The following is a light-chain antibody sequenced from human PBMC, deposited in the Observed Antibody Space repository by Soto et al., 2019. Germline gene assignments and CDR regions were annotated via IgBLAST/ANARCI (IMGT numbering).Light chain of an antibody. J-gene: IGLJ3*02. V-gene: IGLV1-40*01. CDR3: QSYDTSVSGARV. Sequence: KRVTISCTGSRSNIGAGYDVHWYQQIPGTAPKLLIYRNHDRPSGVPDRFSGSKSGTSASLAITGLQAEDEADYYCQSYDTSVSGARVFGGGTKVTVL. CDR2: RNH. CDR1: RSNIGAGYD.